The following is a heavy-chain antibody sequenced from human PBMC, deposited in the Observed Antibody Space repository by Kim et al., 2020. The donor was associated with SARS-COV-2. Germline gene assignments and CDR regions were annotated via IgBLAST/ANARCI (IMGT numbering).Heavy chain of an antibody. CDR2: IYYSGST. J-gene: IGHJ2*01. D-gene: IGHD3-9*01. V-gene: IGHV4-59*01. CDR3: ARADYDILTGYSAGWYFDL. CDR1: GGSISSYY. Sequence: SETLSLTCTVSGGSISSYYWSWIRQPPGKGLEWIGYIYYSGSTNYNPSLKSRVTISVDTSKNQFSLKLSSVTAADTAVYYCARADYDILTGYSAGWYFDLWGRGTLVTVSS.